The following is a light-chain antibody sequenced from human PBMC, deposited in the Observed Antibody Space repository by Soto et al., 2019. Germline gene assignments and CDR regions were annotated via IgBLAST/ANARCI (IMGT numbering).Light chain of an antibody. Sequence: DLVVTQTPLSSPVTLGQPASISCRSSESLVHSDGTTYLSWFHQRPGQPPRLLIYPISNRFSGVPDRFSGSGAGTDFTLKISRVEDEDVGVYYCLQAKHFPYTFGQGTKLEIK. J-gene: IGKJ2*01. CDR3: LQAKHFPYT. CDR1: ESLVHSDGTTY. CDR2: PIS. V-gene: IGKV2-24*01.